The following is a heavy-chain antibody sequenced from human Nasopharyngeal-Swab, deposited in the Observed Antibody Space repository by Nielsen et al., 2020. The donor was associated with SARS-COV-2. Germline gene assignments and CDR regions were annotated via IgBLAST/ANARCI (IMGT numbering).Heavy chain of an antibody. CDR3: ARDLGYYYGSGSYFVPNNWFDP. CDR2: SSSYNGNT. D-gene: IGHD3-10*01. J-gene: IGHJ5*02. Sequence: WVRQAPGQGLDWMGWSSSYNGNTNYAPKLQVRVTMTIDTSTSTAYMELRSLRSDDTSVYYSARDLGYYYGSGSYFVPNNWFDPWGQGTLVTVSS. V-gene: IGHV1-18*01.